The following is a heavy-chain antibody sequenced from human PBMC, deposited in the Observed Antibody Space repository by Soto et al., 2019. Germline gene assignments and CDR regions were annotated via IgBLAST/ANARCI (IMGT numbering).Heavy chain of an antibody. Sequence: EVQLVQSGAEVKKPGESLRISCKGSGYSFTSYWISWVRQMPGKGLEWMGRIDPSDSYTNYSPSFQGHVTISADKSISTAYLQWSSLKASDTAMYYCARGRGGKAARQYYYYYGMDVWGQGTTVTVSS. CDR3: ARGRGGKAARQYYYYYGMDV. J-gene: IGHJ6*02. D-gene: IGHD6-6*01. V-gene: IGHV5-10-1*03. CDR2: IDPSDSYT. CDR1: GYSFTSYW.